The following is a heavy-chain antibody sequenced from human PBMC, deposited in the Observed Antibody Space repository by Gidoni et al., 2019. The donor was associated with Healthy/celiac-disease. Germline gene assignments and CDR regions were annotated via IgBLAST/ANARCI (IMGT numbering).Heavy chain of an antibody. D-gene: IGHD6-19*01. CDR1: GYTSTSYY. J-gene: IGHJ4*02. CDR2: INPSGGST. V-gene: IGHV1-46*01. Sequence: QVQLVQSGAEVKKPGASVKVSCKASGYTSTSYYMHWVRQAPGQGLEWMGIINPSGGSTSYAQKFQGRVTMTRDTSTSTVYMELSSLRSEDTAVYYCASDGSGWYRPLGNWGQGTLVTVSS. CDR3: ASDGSGWYRPLGN.